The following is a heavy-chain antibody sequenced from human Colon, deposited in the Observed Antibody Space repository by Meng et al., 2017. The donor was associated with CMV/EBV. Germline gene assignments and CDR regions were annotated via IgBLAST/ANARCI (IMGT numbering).Heavy chain of an antibody. CDR1: GYTFTDYY. J-gene: IGHJ4*02. D-gene: IGHD3-9*01. CDR3: ARDEHFDIVTAVEY. Sequence: SGYTFTDYYIHWVRQAPGQGLEWMGRINPKNGGTNYAQKFQGRVTMTTDTSITTAYMDLSSLKSDDTAVYYCARDEHFDIVTAVEYWGQGTLVTVSS. CDR2: INPKNGGT. V-gene: IGHV1-2*06.